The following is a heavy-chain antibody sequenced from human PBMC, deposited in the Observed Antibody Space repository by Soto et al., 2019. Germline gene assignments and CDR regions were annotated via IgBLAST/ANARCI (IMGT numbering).Heavy chain of an antibody. V-gene: IGHV4-39*01. Sequence: SETLSLTCTVSGGSISSSSYYWGWIRQPPGKGLEWIGSIYYSGSTYYNPSLKSRVTISVDTSKNQFSLKLSSVTAADTAVYYCERRTGYAGMGIYYYYGMDVWGQGTTVTVSS. CDR3: ERRTGYAGMGIYYYYGMDV. CDR2: IYYSGST. D-gene: IGHD5-12*01. CDR1: GGSISSSSYY. J-gene: IGHJ6*02.